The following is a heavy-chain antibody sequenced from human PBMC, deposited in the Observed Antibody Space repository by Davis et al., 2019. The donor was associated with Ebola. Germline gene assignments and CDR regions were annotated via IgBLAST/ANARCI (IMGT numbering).Heavy chain of an antibody. Sequence: GESLKISCKGSGYSFTNYWIGWLRRMPGKGLEWMGIIYTGDSDTRYSPSFRGQVTISADKSIKTAFLPWSSLKASDTAIYYCASLRRSITGFDDGYDIWGQGTMVTVSS. CDR3: ASLRRSITGFDDGYDI. V-gene: IGHV5-51*01. D-gene: IGHD3-9*01. CDR1: GYSFTNYW. CDR2: IYTGDSDT. J-gene: IGHJ3*02.